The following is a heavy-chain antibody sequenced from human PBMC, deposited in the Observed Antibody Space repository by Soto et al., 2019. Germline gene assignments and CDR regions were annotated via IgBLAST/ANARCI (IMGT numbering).Heavy chain of an antibody. Sequence: ASVKVSCKASGYTSSDFGISWVRQAPGQGLEWMGWVSGNNGASNPAPKVQGRITMTLDTSTGVSYMALRSLRSDDTAIYYCVRDQKYFRVNGNWFDSWGQGTLVTVSS. CDR3: VRDQKYFRVNGNWFDS. J-gene: IGHJ5*01. D-gene: IGHD2-2*01. CDR1: GYTSSDFG. V-gene: IGHV1-18*04. CDR2: VSGNNGAS.